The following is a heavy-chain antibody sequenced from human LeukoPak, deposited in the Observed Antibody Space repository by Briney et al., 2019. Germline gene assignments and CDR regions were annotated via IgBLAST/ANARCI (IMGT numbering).Heavy chain of an antibody. D-gene: IGHD1-1*01. V-gene: IGHV3-30*02. CDR2: IRYDADNK. Sequence: GGALRLSCAASGFIFSSYGMHWVRQAPGKGLEWVAFIRYDADNKYYADSVKGRFTISRDNSKNTLYLQMNSLRAEDTAVYNCAKDLTGTYCLDYWGQGTLVTVPS. CDR3: AKDLTGTYCLDY. CDR1: GFIFSSYG. J-gene: IGHJ4*02.